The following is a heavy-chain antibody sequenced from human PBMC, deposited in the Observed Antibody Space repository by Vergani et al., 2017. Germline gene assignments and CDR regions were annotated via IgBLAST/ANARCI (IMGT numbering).Heavy chain of an antibody. CDR2: IYYSGST. V-gene: IGHV4-31*03. D-gene: IGHD3-10*01. J-gene: IGHJ4*02. CDR3: AREAGTEGFDY. CDR1: GDSISRGGYY. Sequence: QVQLQESGPGLVKPSQTLSLTCTVSGDSISRGGYYWNWIRQHPGKGLEWIGYIYYSGSTNYNSSLKSRVSMSVDTSKNQFSLRLSSVTAADTAVYYCAREAGTEGFDYWDRRTLVIVS.